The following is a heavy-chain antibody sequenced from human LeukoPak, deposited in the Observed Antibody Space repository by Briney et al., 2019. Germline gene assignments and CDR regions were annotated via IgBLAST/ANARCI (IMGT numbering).Heavy chain of an antibody. D-gene: IGHD4-17*01. J-gene: IGHJ5*02. CDR1: GGSISSSSYY. CDR3: ARHEWGPKWLRFWSDYGDSNNWFDP. V-gene: IGHV4-39*01. Sequence: SETLSLTCTVSGGSISSSSYYWGWIRQPPGKGLEWIGSIYYSGSTYYNPSLKSRVTIPVDTSKNQFSLKLSSVTAADTAVYYCARHEWGPKWLRFWSDYGDSNNWFDPWGQGTLVTVSS. CDR2: IYYSGST.